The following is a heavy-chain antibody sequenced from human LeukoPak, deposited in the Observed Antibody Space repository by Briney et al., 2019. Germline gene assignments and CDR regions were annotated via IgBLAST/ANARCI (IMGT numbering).Heavy chain of an antibody. V-gene: IGHV3-23*01. J-gene: IGHJ6*02. D-gene: IGHD2-15*01. Sequence: GGSLRLSCAASGFSFTSYAMSWVRQAQGKGLEWVSAVSRSGGATYYADSVKGRFTISRDNSKSTVYLEMNSLRAEDTAVYYCAKTIGYCSGGSCSPHNYYYYYGMDVWGQGTTVTVSS. CDR2: VSRSGGAT. CDR3: AKTIGYCSGGSCSPHNYYYYYGMDV. CDR1: GFSFTSYA.